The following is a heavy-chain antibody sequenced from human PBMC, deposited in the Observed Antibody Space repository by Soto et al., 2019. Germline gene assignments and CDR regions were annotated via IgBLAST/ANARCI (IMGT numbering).Heavy chain of an antibody. CDR1: DFTFNNAW. CDR2: IKSKTDGGTT. CDR3: SRHPYHYDSSDYPAVDY. D-gene: IGHD3-22*01. V-gene: IGHV3-15*07. Sequence: GGSLRLSCAASDFTFNNAWMNWVRQAPGKGLEWVGRIKSKTDGGTTDYAAPVKGRFTISRDDSKKTLYLHMNSLGTEDTGVYYCSRHPYHYDSSDYPAVDYWGQGTLVTVSS. J-gene: IGHJ4*02.